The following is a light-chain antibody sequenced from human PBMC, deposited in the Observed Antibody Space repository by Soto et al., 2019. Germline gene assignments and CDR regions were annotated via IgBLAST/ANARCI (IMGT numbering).Light chain of an antibody. CDR1: SSDVGGYNY. CDR3: CSYAGIYGVV. CDR2: DVS. V-gene: IGLV2-11*01. J-gene: IGLJ2*01. Sequence: QSALTQPRSVSGSPGQSVTISCTGTSSDVGGYNYISWYQQHPGKAPKLMIYDVSERPSGVPDRFSGSKSGNTASLTISGLQAEYEADYYCCSYAGIYGVVFGGGTKLTVL.